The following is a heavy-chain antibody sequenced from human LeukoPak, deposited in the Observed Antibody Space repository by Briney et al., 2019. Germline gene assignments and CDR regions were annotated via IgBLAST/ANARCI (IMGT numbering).Heavy chain of an antibody. CDR3: ARDYSSGWYSVDY. CDR2: ISANNGNT. CDR1: GYTFTSYG. D-gene: IGHD6-19*01. Sequence: GASVKVSCKASGYTFTSYGISWVRQAPGQGLEWMGWISANNGNTNYAQKLQDRVTLTTDTTTSTAYMELRSLRSDDTAIYYCARDYSSGWYSVDYWGQGTLITVSS. J-gene: IGHJ4*02. V-gene: IGHV1-18*01.